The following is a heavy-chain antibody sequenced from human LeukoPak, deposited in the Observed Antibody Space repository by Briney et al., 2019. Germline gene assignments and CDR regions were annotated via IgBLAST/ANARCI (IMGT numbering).Heavy chain of an antibody. D-gene: IGHD3-16*01. CDR3: AXVRWGGLYYFDY. Sequence: GGSLRLSCAASGFAFSDYWMHWVRQAPGKGLVGVSRINSDGRITNYADSVKGRFTISRDNAKNTLYLQMNSLRAEDTAVYYCAXVRWGGLYYFDYWGQGTLVTVSS. CDR2: INSDGRIT. J-gene: IGHJ4*02. CDR1: GFAFSDYW. V-gene: IGHV3-74*01.